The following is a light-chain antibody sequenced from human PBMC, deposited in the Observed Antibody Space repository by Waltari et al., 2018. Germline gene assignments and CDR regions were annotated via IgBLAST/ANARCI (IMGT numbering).Light chain of an antibody. Sequence: QSALTQPASVSGTAGQSITISCTGTTSAVRNYHLVHWYQQKQGKAPKLLICEVIKRPSGVSSRFSGSKSGNTASLTISGLQAEDEADYYCCSYAGRGTYVFGSGTKVTV. CDR1: TSAVRNYHL. CDR3: CSYAGRGTYV. CDR2: EVI. V-gene: IGLV2-23*02. J-gene: IGLJ1*01.